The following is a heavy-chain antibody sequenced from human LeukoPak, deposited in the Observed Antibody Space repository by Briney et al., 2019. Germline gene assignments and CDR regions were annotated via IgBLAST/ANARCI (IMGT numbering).Heavy chain of an antibody. D-gene: IGHD4-17*01. CDR2: IWYDGSNK. J-gene: IGHJ4*02. CDR1: GFTFSSYG. V-gene: IGHV3-33*01. CDR3: ARGEPLTVTTSDYFDY. Sequence: GGSLRLSCAASGFTFSSYGMHWVRQAPGKGLEWVAVIWYDGSNKYYADSVKGRFTISRDNSKNTLYLQMNSLRAEDTAVYYCARGEPLTVTTSDYFDYWGQGTLVTVSS.